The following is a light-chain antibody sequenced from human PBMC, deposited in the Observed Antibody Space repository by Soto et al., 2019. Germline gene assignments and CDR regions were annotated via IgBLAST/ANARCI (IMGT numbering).Light chain of an antibody. CDR3: QQANSFPFT. CDR1: QVINKW. J-gene: IGKJ3*01. V-gene: IGKV1-12*02. CDR2: AAS. Sequence: DIQMTQSPSSVSASVGDSVTITCRASQVINKWLAWYQQKPGRAPQLLIYAASTLQSGVPSRFSGSGSGSEFTLTISSLQPEDSATYYCQQANSFPFTFGPWTKVDIK.